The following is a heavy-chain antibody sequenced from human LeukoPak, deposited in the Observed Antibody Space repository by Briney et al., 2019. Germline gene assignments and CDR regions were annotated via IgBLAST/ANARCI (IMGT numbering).Heavy chain of an antibody. CDR1: GYTLTSYA. J-gene: IGHJ4*02. CDR2: INAGNGNT. Sequence: GASVKVSCKASGYTLTSYAMHWVRQAPGQRLEWMGWINAGNGNTKYSQKFQGRVTITRDTSASTAYMELSSLRSEDTAVYYCASSSSWYPFDVDYWGQGTLVTVSS. CDR3: ASSSSWYPFDVDY. V-gene: IGHV1-3*01. D-gene: IGHD6-13*01.